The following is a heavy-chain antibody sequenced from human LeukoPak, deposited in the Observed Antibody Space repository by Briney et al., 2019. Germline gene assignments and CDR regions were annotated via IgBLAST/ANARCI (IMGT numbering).Heavy chain of an antibody. D-gene: IGHD2-2*01. CDR3: AKDAAAYCSSTSCYQGYFDY. Sequence: PGGSLRLSCAASGFTFSTYGMHWVRQAPGKGLEWVAVISYDGTNKYYADSVKGRFTISRDNSKNTLYLHMNSLRAEDTALYYCAKDAAAYCSSTSCYQGYFDYWGQGTLVTVSS. CDR2: ISYDGTNK. J-gene: IGHJ4*02. CDR1: GFTFSTYG. V-gene: IGHV3-30*18.